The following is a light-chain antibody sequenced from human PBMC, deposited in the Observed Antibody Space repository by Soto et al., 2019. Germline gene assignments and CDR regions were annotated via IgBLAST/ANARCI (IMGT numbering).Light chain of an antibody. CDR1: QGISTW. V-gene: IGKV1-12*01. CDR2: LVS. J-gene: IGKJ1*01. CDR3: QQGNSFPLT. Sequence: DIQMTQSPSTVSASVGDKVTITCRASQGISTWLAWYQQKPGKAPKLLIHLVSSLQIGVPSRFSGSGSGTDFTLTISSLQPEDFATYYCQQGNSFPLTFDQGTKVEIK.